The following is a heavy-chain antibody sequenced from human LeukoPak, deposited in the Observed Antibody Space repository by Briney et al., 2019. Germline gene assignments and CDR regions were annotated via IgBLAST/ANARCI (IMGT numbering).Heavy chain of an antibody. CDR3: ARGGGGQLVGYYFDY. Sequence: GGSLRLSCAASGCTFSSYGMHWVRQAPGKGLELVAVIWYDGSNKYYADSVKGRFTISRDNSKNTLYLQMNSLRAEDTAVYYCARGGGGQLVGYYFDYWGQGTLVTVSS. CDR2: IWYDGSNK. CDR1: GCTFSSYG. D-gene: IGHD6-6*01. V-gene: IGHV3-33*01. J-gene: IGHJ4*02.